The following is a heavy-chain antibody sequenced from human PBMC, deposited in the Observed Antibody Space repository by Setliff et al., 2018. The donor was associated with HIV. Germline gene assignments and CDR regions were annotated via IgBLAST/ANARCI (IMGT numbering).Heavy chain of an antibody. D-gene: IGHD1-26*01. J-gene: IGHJ4*02. CDR3: ARATYSGSPNPPQDY. V-gene: IGHV1-18*01. Sequence: ASVKVSCKASGYSFFSYSITWVRRAPGQGLEWVGWINCYSGDSKFPEKLQGRITMTADTSTSTAYMELRNLTSDDTAMYYCARATYSGSPNPPQDYWGQGTLVTAPQ. CDR1: GYSFFSYS. CDR2: INCYSGDS.